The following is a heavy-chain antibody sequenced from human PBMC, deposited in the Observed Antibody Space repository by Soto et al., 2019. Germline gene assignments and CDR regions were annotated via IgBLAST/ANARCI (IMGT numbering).Heavy chain of an antibody. CDR3: VKDNLQSGSYENWYFDL. V-gene: IGHV3-30*18. CDR1: GFTFSSYG. CDR2: ISFDGNYK. Sequence: QVQLVESGGGVVQPGRSLRLSCAASGFTFSSYGMHWVRQAPGKGLEWLAVISFDGNYKFHADSVKGRFTISRDNSKNTLFLEMSSLRAEDTAVYYCVKDNLQSGSYENWYFDLWGRGTLVTVSS. D-gene: IGHD1-26*01. J-gene: IGHJ2*01.